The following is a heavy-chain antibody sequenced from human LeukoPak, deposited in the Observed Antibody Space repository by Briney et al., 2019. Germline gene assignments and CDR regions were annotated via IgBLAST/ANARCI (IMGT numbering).Heavy chain of an antibody. CDR2: IIPIFGTA. CDR1: GGTFSSYA. J-gene: IGHJ4*02. D-gene: IGHD5-18*01. CDR3: ARARDWAGYSYGFYY. V-gene: IGHV1-69*13. Sequence: SVKVSCKASGGTFSSYAISWVRRAPGQGLEWMGGIIPIFGTANYAQKFQGRVTITAGESTSTAYMELSSLRSEDTAVYYCARARDWAGYSYGFYYWGQGTLVTVSS.